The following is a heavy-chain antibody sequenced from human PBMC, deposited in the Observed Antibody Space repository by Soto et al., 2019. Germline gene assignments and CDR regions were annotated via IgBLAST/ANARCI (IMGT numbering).Heavy chain of an antibody. Sequence: GGSLRLSCAASGCTFSSDAMHWARQAPGKGLEGVAFISYDGNNEYYEDSVKGRFTISTDNSKNTLYLEMNSLRAEDTAVYYCARDYYDSSGKRKISHRSPRAFDIWGQGTMVTVSS. CDR2: ISYDGNNE. CDR3: ARDYYDSSGKRKISHRSPRAFDI. J-gene: IGHJ3*02. D-gene: IGHD3-22*01. V-gene: IGHV3-30-3*01. CDR1: GCTFSSDA.